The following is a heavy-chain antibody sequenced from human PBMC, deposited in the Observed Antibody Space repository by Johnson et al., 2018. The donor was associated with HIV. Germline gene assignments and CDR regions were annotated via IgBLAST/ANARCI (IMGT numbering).Heavy chain of an antibody. Sequence: VQLVESGGGVVQPARSLRLSCTASGFTFSNFVMHWVRPAPGKGLEWVSYISSSGSTIYSADPVKGRFTISRDNAKNSLYLQMNSLRAEDTAVYYCARNSGNGLVLRGDAFDMWGQGTMVTVSS. D-gene: IGHD2-8*01. V-gene: IGHV3-48*03. CDR3: ARNSGNGLVLRGDAFDM. CDR2: ISSSGSTI. J-gene: IGHJ3*02. CDR1: GFTFSNFV.